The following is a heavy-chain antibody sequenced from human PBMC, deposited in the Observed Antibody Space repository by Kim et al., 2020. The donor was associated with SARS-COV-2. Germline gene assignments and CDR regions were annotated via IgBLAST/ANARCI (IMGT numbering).Heavy chain of an antibody. V-gene: IGHV3-11*01. CDR1: GFTFSDYY. Sequence: GGSLRLSCAASGFTFSDYYMSWIRQAPGKGLEWVSYISGSGTTINYADSVKGRFTISRDNAKNSLYLQMNSLRAEDTAVYYCARRGAVVVPAAIWYGYYYNRDVWGQGTTVTVA. CDR2: ISGSGTTI. D-gene: IGHD2-2*02. CDR3: ARRGAVVVPAAIWYGYYYNRDV. J-gene: IGHJ6*01.